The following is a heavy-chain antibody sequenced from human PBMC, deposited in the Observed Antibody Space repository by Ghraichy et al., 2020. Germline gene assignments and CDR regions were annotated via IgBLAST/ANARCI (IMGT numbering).Heavy chain of an antibody. CDR1: GFTFSSYW. V-gene: IGHV3-7*01. D-gene: IGHD2-2*01. J-gene: IGHJ6*02. CDR3: ARRLVVPGGSEWGYGMDV. CDR2: IKEDGSDK. Sequence: GGSLRLSCAVSGFTFSSYWMSWVRQVPGKGLEWVASIKEDGSDKSYVDSLRGRFTISRDNAKNSLYLQMSSLRAEDTAVYYCARRLVVPGGSEWGYGMDVWGQGTTVTVSS.